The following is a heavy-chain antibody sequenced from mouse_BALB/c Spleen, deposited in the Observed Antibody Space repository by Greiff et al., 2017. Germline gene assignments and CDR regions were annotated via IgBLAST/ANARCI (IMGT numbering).Heavy chain of an antibody. CDR1: GYSFTSYW. J-gene: IGHJ3*01. CDR2: IDPGNSDT. Sequence: VQLQQSGTVLARPGASVKMSCKASGYSFTSYWMHWVKQRPGQGLEWIGAIDPGNSDTSYNQKFKGEAKLTAVTSASTAYMELSSLTNEDSAVYYCTRELLGGFAYWGQGTLVTVSA. CDR3: TRELLGGFAY. D-gene: IGHD1-1*01. V-gene: IGHV1-5*01.